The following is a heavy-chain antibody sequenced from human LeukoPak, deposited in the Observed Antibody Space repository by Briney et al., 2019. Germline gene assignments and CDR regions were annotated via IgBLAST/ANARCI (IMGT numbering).Heavy chain of an antibody. Sequence: SETLSLTCAVYGGSFSGYYWSWIRQPPGKGLEWIGEINHSGSTNYNPSLKSRVTISVDTSKNQFSLKLSSVTAADTAVYYCARARVVNWFDPWGQGTLVTVPS. CDR3: ARARVVNWFDP. D-gene: IGHD3-3*01. CDR2: INHSGST. J-gene: IGHJ5*02. CDR1: GGSFSGYY. V-gene: IGHV4-34*01.